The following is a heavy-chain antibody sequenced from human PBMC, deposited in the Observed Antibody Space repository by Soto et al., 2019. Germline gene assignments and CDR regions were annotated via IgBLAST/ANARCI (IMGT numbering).Heavy chain of an antibody. CDR2: INQDGTEK. CDR3: AKAPDGSGREYYCDY. V-gene: IGHV3-7*01. D-gene: IGHD3-10*01. CDR1: GFTFSRYW. J-gene: IGHJ4*02. Sequence: GGSLRLSCATSGFTFSRYWMTWVRQVPGKGLEWVANINQDGTEKYYLASVKGRFTISRDNAKDSLDLQMNALSADDTAVYYCAKAPDGSGREYYCDYWRKATLVTVS.